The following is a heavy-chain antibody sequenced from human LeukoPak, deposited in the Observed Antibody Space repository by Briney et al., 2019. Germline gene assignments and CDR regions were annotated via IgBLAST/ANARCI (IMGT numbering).Heavy chain of an antibody. V-gene: IGHV4-34*01. Sequence: PSETLSLTCAVYGGSFSGYYWSWIRQPPGKGLEWIGEINHSGSTNYNPSLKSRVTISVDTSKNQFSLKLSSVTAADTAVYYCASEAARQDYWGQGTLVTVSS. CDR2: INHSGST. CDR1: GGSFSGYY. D-gene: IGHD6-6*01. J-gene: IGHJ4*02. CDR3: ASEAARQDY.